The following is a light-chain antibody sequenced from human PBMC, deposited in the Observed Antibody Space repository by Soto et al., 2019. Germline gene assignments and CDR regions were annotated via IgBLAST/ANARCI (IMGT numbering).Light chain of an antibody. J-gene: IGKJ1*01. CDR1: QSVDSVY. CDR3: QHPWT. V-gene: IGKV3-20*01. CDR2: GAS. Sequence: EIVLTQSPGTLSLSPGERATLSCRASQSVDSVYVAWYQHKPGQAPRLLIYGASIRATGIPDRFSGSGSGTDFTLTISRLEPEDFAVYYCQHPWTFGQGTKVEIK.